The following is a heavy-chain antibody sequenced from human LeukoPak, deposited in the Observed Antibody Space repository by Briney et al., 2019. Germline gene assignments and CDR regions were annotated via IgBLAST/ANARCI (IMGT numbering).Heavy chain of an antibody. CDR2: ISGGGGST. CDR1: QFTFSSYS. V-gene: IGHV3-23*01. D-gene: IGHD2-2*01. Sequence: PGGPLRLSCAASQFTFSSYSMSWVRQAPGKGLEWVSTISGGGGSTYFADSVKGRFSISRDNSKNTVDLQMNSLRAEDTAIYYCAKEGFLGYCSSSDCPLDVWGQGTTVTVSS. J-gene: IGHJ6*02. CDR3: AKEGFLGYCSSSDCPLDV.